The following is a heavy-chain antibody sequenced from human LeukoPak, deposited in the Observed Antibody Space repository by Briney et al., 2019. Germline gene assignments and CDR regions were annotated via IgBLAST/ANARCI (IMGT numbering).Heavy chain of an antibody. Sequence: ETLSLTCTVSGGSISSYYWSWIRQPPGKGLEWIGLIYTNGNTKYNPSLKSRATISEDMSKNQFSLQLNSVTPEDTAVYYCAREAAAAPKKWYFDLWGRGTLVTVSS. J-gene: IGHJ2*01. CDR2: IYTNGNT. CDR3: AREAAAAPKKWYFDL. D-gene: IGHD6-13*01. V-gene: IGHV4-4*07. CDR1: GGSISSYY.